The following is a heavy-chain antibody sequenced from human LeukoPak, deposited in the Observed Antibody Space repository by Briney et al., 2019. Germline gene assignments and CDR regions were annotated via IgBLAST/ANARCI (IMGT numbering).Heavy chain of an antibody. CDR1: GYTFTGYY. J-gene: IGHJ4*02. CDR3: ARSLYDSSGYSLGY. V-gene: IGHV1-2*02. Sequence: GASVKVSCKASGYTFTGYYMHWVRQAPGQGLEWMGWINPNSGGTNYAQKFQGRVTMTRDTSFSTAYMELSRLRSDDTAVYYCARSLYDSSGYSLGYWGQGTLVTVSS. D-gene: IGHD3-22*01. CDR2: INPNSGGT.